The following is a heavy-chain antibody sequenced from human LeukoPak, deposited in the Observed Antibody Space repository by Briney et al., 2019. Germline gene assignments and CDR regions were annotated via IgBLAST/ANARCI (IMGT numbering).Heavy chain of an antibody. CDR3: ARDISYSSRLLN. J-gene: IGHJ4*02. D-gene: IGHD6-13*01. CDR1: GFTFNSYS. Sequence: PGGSLRLSCAASGFTFNSYSMNWVRQAPGKGLEWVSSISSSSSYIYYADSVKGRFTISRDNAKNSLYLQMNSLRAEDTAVHYCARDISYSSRLLNWGQGTLVTVFS. CDR2: ISSSSSYI. V-gene: IGHV3-21*01.